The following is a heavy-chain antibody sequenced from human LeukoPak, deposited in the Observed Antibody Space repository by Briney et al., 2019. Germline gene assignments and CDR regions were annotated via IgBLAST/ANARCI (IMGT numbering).Heavy chain of an antibody. Sequence: PSETLSLTCAVYGESFSGYYWSWLRQPPGKGLEWVGEINHSGSTNYNPSLKSRVTISVDTSKNQSTLKLSSVTAADTAVYYCARVGNYGAGSYSPYYFDYWGQGNLVTVSS. CDR1: GESFSGYY. V-gene: IGHV4-34*01. CDR2: INHSGST. J-gene: IGHJ4*02. D-gene: IGHD3-10*01. CDR3: ARVGNYGAGSYSPYYFDY.